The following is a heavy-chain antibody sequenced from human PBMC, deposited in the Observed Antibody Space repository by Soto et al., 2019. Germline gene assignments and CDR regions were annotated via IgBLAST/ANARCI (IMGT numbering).Heavy chain of an antibody. Sequence: QLTFKESGPTLVKPTQTLTLTCTFSGLSLSTTGVGVGWIRQPPGKALEWLALIYWDDDKRYSPSLKSRLTITKVASKNRGVLTMTTIDPVDTATYYCVQSRCGGDCLQSYSSHSYYGLDVWGPGTTVTVSS. CDR3: VQSRCGGDCLQSYSSHSYYGLDV. D-gene: IGHD2-21*02. CDR2: IYWDDDK. V-gene: IGHV2-5*02. CDR1: GLSLSTTGVG. J-gene: IGHJ6*02.